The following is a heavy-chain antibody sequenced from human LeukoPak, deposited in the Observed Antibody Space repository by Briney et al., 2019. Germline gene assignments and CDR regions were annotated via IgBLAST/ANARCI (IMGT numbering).Heavy chain of an antibody. CDR2: IYTSGST. J-gene: IGHJ4*02. Sequence: GRIYTSGSTNYNPSLKSRVTISVDTSKNQFSLKLSSVTAADTAVYYCAGVEMATIGNYFDYWGQGTLVTVSS. CDR3: AGVEMATIGNYFDY. D-gene: IGHD5-24*01. V-gene: IGHV4-61*02.